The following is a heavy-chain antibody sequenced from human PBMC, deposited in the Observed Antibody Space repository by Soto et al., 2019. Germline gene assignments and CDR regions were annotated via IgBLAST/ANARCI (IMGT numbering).Heavy chain of an antibody. V-gene: IGHV1-18*01. CDR2: LSAYNGNT. J-gene: IGHJ4*02. CDR1: GYTFTSYG. Sequence: ASVKVTCKASGYTFTSYGISWVRQAPGQGLEGMGWLSAYNGNTNYAQKRQARVTMTTAPSTSAAYMELRSLRSDDTAVYYCARVLPPYYDYIWGSYHSYYYFDYWGQGTLVTVSS. D-gene: IGHD3-16*02. CDR3: ARVLPPYYDYIWGSYHSYYYFDY.